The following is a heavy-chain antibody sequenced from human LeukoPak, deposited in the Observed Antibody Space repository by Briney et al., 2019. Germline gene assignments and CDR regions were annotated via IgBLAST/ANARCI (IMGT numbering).Heavy chain of an antibody. CDR2: IYYSGST. D-gene: IGHD3-3*01. CDR3: ARAPHGFWSGHVYMDV. Sequence: PSETLSLTCTVSGGSISSSSYYWGWIRQPPGKGLEWIGSIYYSGSTYYNPSLKSRVTISVDTSKNQFSLKLSSVTAADTAVYYCARAPHGFWSGHVYMDVWGKGTTVTVSS. J-gene: IGHJ6*03. CDR1: GGSISSSSYY. V-gene: IGHV4-39*07.